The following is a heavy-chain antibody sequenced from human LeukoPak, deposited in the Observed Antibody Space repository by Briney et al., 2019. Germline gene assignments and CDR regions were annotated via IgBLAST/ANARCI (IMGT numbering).Heavy chain of an antibody. J-gene: IGHJ4*02. Sequence: PSETLSLTCTVSGGSISSGSYYWSWIRQPAGKGLEWIGRIYTSGSTNYNPSLKSRVTISVDTSKNQFSLKLSSVTAADTAVYYCARGRVTGDLQAGVWFDYWGQGILVTVSS. CDR3: ARGRVTGDLQAGVWFDY. CDR2: IYTSGST. CDR1: GGSISSGSYY. D-gene: IGHD7-27*01. V-gene: IGHV4-61*02.